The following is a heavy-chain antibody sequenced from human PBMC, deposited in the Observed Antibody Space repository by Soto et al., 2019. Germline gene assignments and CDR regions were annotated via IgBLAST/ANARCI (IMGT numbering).Heavy chain of an antibody. J-gene: IGHJ6*02. V-gene: IGHV3-33*01. CDR1: GFTFSSYG. D-gene: IGHD3-3*02. Sequence: QVQLVESGGGVVQPGRTLTLSCAASGFTFSSYGMHWVHQAPGNGLEGVAVIWYDGSNKYYAVSVKGRLNISRDNSKNPPYLQTNSLTGEDTAFYYCASTFLGWVPVPSGYDMYVWAQGTTLTVAS. CDR3: ASTFLGWVPVPSGYDMYV. CDR2: IWYDGSNK.